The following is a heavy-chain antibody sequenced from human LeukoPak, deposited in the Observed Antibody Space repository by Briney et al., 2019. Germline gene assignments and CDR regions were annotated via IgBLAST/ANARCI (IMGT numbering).Heavy chain of an antibody. V-gene: IGHV3-9*01. CDR2: ISWNSGSI. Sequence: GRSLRLSCAASGFTFDDYAMHWVRHAPGKGLEWVSGISWNSGSIGYADSVKGRFTISRDNAKNSLYLQMNSLRAEDTALYYCAKAQGRYYYGSGSYYRRYNWFDPWGQGTLVTVSS. CDR3: AKAQGRYYYGSGSYYRRYNWFDP. D-gene: IGHD3-10*01. CDR1: GFTFDDYA. J-gene: IGHJ5*02.